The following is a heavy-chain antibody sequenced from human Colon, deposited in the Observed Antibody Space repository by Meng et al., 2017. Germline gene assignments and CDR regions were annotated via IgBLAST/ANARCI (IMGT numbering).Heavy chain of an antibody. Sequence: VQLVQSGAEVKKPGASVKVSCKASEYTFTSYDINWVRQATGQGLEWMGWMNPNSGNTGFAQKFQGRVTMTRNISISTAYMEMSSLRSEDTAVYYCARSIRYSSGKESFDNWGQGTLVTVSS. D-gene: IGHD6-19*01. CDR3: ARSIRYSSGKESFDN. CDR1: EYTFTSYD. CDR2: MNPNSGNT. J-gene: IGHJ4*02. V-gene: IGHV1-8*01.